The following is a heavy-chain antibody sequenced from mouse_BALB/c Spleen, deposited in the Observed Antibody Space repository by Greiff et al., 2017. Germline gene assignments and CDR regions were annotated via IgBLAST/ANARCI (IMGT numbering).Heavy chain of an antibody. Sequence: QVHVKQSGAELVRPGTSVKVSCKASGYAFTNYLIEWVKQRPGQGLEWIGVINPGSGGTNYNEKFKGKATLTADKSSSTAYMQLSSLTSDDSAVYFCARSDYYGRRHYFDYWGQGTTLTVSS. CDR2: INPGSGGT. D-gene: IGHD1-1*01. J-gene: IGHJ2*01. CDR3: ARSDYYGRRHYFDY. V-gene: IGHV1-54*01. CDR1: GYAFTNYL.